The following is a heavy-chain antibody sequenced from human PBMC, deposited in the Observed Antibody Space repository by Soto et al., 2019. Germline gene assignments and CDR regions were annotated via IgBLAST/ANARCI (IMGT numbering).Heavy chain of an antibody. V-gene: IGHV4-30-4*02. D-gene: IGHD1-26*01. CDR2: IYYSGST. CDR3: AREGAIVRALGDWFDP. CDR1: GGSISSGDYY. Sequence: SDTLSLTCTVSGGSISSGDYYRSWIRQPPGKGLEWIGYIYYSGSTYYNPSLKSRVTISVDTSKNQFSLKLSSVNAADKAVYYCAREGAIVRALGDWFDPWGPGTLATVSS. J-gene: IGHJ5*02.